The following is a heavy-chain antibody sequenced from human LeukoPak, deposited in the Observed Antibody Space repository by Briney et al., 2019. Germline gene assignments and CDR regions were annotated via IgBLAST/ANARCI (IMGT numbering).Heavy chain of an antibody. CDR3: ARQSGSTAGYYFDY. J-gene: IGHJ4*02. V-gene: IGHV3-23*01. CDR2: ISGSGGST. D-gene: IGHD1-26*01. CDR1: GFTFSSYA. Sequence: PGGSLRLSCAASGFTFSSYAMSWVRQAPGKGLEWVSAISGSGGSTYYADSAKGRFTISRDNSKNTLYLQMNSLRAEDTAVYYCARQSGSTAGYYFDYWGQGTLVTVSS.